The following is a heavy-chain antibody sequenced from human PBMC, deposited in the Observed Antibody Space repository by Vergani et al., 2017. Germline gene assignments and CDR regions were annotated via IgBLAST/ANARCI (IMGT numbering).Heavy chain of an antibody. D-gene: IGHD4-23*01. V-gene: IGHV3-21*01. J-gene: IGHJ4*02. CDR1: GFGFSTST. CDR2: ISGGGRFI. Sequence: VHLVESGGGMVKPGGSLRLSCATSGFGFSTSTMNWVRQAPGKGLEWISGISGGGRFIFYSDSVNGRFTISRDNAMNSLFLQMSILRAGDTAVYFCLRAIAGNVFADWGQGALVTVSA. CDR3: LRAIAGNVFAD.